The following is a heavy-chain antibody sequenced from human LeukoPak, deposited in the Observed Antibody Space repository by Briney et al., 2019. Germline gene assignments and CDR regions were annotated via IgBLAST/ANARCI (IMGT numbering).Heavy chain of an antibody. CDR3: ARGLRSSYYYDSSGHSFDF. V-gene: IGHV1-2*02. Sequence: ASVKVSCKASGYTFTGYYMHWVRQAPGQGLEWMGWINPNSGGTNYAQKFQGRVTMTRDMSTTTVYMELSSLRSEDTAVYYCARGLRSSYYYDSSGHSFDFWGQGTLVTVSS. J-gene: IGHJ4*02. D-gene: IGHD3-22*01. CDR2: INPNSGGT. CDR1: GYTFTGYY.